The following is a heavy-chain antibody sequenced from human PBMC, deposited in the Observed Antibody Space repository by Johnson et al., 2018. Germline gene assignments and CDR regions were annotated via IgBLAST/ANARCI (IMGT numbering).Heavy chain of an antibody. V-gene: IGHV3-33*01. J-gene: IGHJ6*02. CDR2: IWFDGSTE. CDR3: AGSYSSSSALRDYYGMDV. D-gene: IGHD6-6*01. Sequence: QVQLVQSGGGVVQPGRSLRLSCAASNFIFSSYGMQWVRQAPGKGLEWLAIIWFDGSTEYYADSVKGRFTISRDNSKNTVYLQMNSLRADDTAVYYCAGSYSSSSALRDYYGMDVWGQGTTVIVSS. CDR1: NFIFSSYG.